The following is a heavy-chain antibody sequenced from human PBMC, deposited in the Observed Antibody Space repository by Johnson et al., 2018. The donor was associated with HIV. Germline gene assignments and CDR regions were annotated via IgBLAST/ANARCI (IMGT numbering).Heavy chain of an antibody. CDR1: GFTVSSNY. V-gene: IGHV3-66*01. CDR2: IYSGGST. J-gene: IGHJ3*02. Sequence: VQLVESGGALVQPGGSLRLSCAASGFTVSSNYMSWVRQAPGKGLEWVSLIYSGGSTYYTDSVNGRFTISRDNSKNTLYLQMNILRAEDTAVYYCARDPFPRFYAFDILCQGTMVTVSS. CDR3: ARDPFPRFYAFDI.